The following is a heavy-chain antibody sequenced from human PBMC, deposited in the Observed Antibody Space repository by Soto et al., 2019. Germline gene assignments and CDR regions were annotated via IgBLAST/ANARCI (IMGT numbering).Heavy chain of an antibody. D-gene: IGHD1-26*01. V-gene: IGHV1-69*05. Sequence: SVQVSCKSSVGTFSNYAIRWVRPAPGQGLEWMGGIITIFGTANYAQSFQGRVTMTTDKSTSTVYMELSSLRSEDTSVYYCARVAYIVGATTFDYWGQGTLVTVSS. J-gene: IGHJ4*02. CDR3: ARVAYIVGATTFDY. CDR2: IITIFGTA. CDR1: VGTFSNYA.